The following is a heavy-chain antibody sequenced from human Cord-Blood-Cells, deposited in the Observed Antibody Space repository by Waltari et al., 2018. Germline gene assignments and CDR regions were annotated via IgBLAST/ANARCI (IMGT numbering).Heavy chain of an antibody. CDR1: GYTPTELS. CDR3: ATPTIFGGDYYYYGMDV. J-gene: IGHJ6*02. CDR2: FDPEDGET. Sequence: QVQLVQSGAEVKQPGASVKVSCKVSGYTPTELSIHWVRQAPGQGLEWMGGFDPEDGETIYAQKFQGRVTMTEDTSTDTAYMELSSLRSEYTAVYYCATPTIFGGDYYYYGMDVWGQGTTVTVSS. V-gene: IGHV1-24*01. D-gene: IGHD3-3*01.